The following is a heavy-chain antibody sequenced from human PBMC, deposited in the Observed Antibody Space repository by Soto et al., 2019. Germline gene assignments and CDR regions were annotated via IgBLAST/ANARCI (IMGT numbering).Heavy chain of an antibody. Sequence: GASVKGSCKAAGCTFSSDPISWGRKAPGQGLEWMGGIIPIFGTANYAQKFQGRVTITADESTSTAYMELSSLRSEDTAVYYCARAQGGSYYTWYYYYGMDVWGQGTTVTVSS. CDR2: IIPIFGTA. V-gene: IGHV1-69*13. D-gene: IGHD1-26*01. CDR1: GCTFSSDP. J-gene: IGHJ6*02. CDR3: ARAQGGSYYTWYYYYGMDV.